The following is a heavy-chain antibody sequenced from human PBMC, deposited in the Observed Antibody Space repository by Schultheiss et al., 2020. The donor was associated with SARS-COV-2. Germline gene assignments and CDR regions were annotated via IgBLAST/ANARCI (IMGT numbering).Heavy chain of an antibody. V-gene: IGHV3-21*01. CDR2: IWICSYT. CDR1: GFTFSSYS. D-gene: IGHD5-18*01. Sequence: GGSLRLSCAASGFTFSSYSMNWVRQAPGKGLEWVSVIWICSYTPCADSMKGRFAVSRDNSKNTVYLQMNSLRDEDTAVYYCARDPDKPMTLDSWGQGTLVTVSS. J-gene: IGHJ4*02. CDR3: ARDPDKPMTLDS.